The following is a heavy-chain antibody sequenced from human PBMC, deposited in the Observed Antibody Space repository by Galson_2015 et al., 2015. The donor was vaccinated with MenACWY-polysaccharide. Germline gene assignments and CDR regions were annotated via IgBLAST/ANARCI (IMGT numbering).Heavy chain of an antibody. Sequence: SLRLSCAASGFTFTSYAMSWVRQAPGKGLEWVSAIRSSGTNTYYADSVKGRFTISRDNSKNTQYLQMNGLRAEDTAVYYCAKDSTDFWSVAGRFDHWGQGTLVTVSS. J-gene: IGHJ5*02. V-gene: IGHV3-23*01. D-gene: IGHD3-3*01. CDR2: IRSSGTNT. CDR3: AKDSTDFWSVAGRFDH. CDR1: GFTFTSYA.